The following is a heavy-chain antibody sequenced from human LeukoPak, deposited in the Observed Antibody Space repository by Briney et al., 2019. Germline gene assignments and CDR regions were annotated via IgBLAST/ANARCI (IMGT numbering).Heavy chain of an antibody. Sequence: GASVKVSCKASGYTFTGYGISWVRQAPGRGLEWMGWISDYNGHTNFAQKLQGRVTMTTDTSTNTAYMELRSLLSDDTAVYYCARDRYGTGSYDYWGQGTLVAVSS. CDR2: ISDYNGHT. D-gene: IGHD3-10*01. CDR3: ARDRYGTGSYDY. V-gene: IGHV1-18*01. J-gene: IGHJ4*02. CDR1: GYTFTGYG.